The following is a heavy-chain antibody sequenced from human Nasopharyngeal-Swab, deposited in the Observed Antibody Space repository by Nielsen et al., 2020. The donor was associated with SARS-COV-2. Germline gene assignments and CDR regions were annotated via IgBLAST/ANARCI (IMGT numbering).Heavy chain of an antibody. D-gene: IGHD1-7*01. CDR3: ARFSSGTIPSVDY. V-gene: IGHV5-10-1*01. J-gene: IGHJ4*02. CDR1: GYSFTSYW. CDR2: IDPSDSYT. Sequence: GEALKISCNGSGYSFTSYWISWVRQMPGKGLEWMGRIDPSDSYTNYSPSFQGHVTISADKSISTAYLQWSSLKASDTAMYYCARFSSGTIPSVDYWGQGTLVTVSS.